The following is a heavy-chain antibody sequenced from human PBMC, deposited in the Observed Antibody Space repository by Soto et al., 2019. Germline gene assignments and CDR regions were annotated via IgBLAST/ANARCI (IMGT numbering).Heavy chain of an antibody. Sequence: QVQLQESGPGLVKPSGTLSLTCAVSGGSISSSNWWSWVRQPPGKGLEWIGEIYHSGSTNYNPSLKRXXTXSXXKSKNQFSLKLSSVTAADTAVYYCARVLGNDAFDIWGQGTMVTVSS. V-gene: IGHV4-4*02. CDR1: GGSISSSNW. J-gene: IGHJ3*02. D-gene: IGHD3-3*02. CDR3: ARVLGNDAFDI. CDR2: IYHSGST.